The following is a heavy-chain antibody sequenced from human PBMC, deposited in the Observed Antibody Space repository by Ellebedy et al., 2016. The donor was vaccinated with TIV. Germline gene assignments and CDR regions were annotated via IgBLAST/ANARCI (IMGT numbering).Heavy chain of an antibody. D-gene: IGHD4-23*01. Sequence: AASVKVSCKASGYTLMSYGICWVRQAPGHGLEWIGWVSPYDGNTNYAQKFQGRVTMTIDTSTSTGYMELRSLRSDDTAVYYCARGFRYGSGRWPLDHWGQGTLVTVSS. CDR1: GYTLMSYG. CDR3: ARGFRYGSGRWPLDH. V-gene: IGHV1-18*01. J-gene: IGHJ4*02. CDR2: VSPYDGNT.